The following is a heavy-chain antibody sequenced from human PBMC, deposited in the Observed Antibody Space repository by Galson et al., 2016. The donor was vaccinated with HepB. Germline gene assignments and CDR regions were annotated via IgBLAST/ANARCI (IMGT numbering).Heavy chain of an antibody. D-gene: IGHD6-19*01. Sequence: LRLSCAASGFTFSNYAMSWVRQAPGKGLEWVSSINIGGDSTYYADSVKGRFTISRDNSKNTVYLQMNSLRAEDTALYYCAKDSPYSSGWSTYWGRGTLVTVSS. J-gene: IGHJ2*01. CDR1: GFTFSNYA. CDR3: AKDSPYSSGWSTY. V-gene: IGHV3-23*01. CDR2: INIGGDST.